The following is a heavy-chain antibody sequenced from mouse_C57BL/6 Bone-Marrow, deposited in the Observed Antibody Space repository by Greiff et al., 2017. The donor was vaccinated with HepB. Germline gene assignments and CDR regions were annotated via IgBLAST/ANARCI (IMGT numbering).Heavy chain of an antibody. CDR3: ARDKGTRWYFDV. V-gene: IGHV5-16*01. D-gene: IGHD3-3*01. J-gene: IGHJ1*03. Sequence: EVQLQESEGGLVQPGSSMKLSCTASGFTFSDYYMAWVRQVPEKGLEWVANINYDGSSTYYLDSLKSRFIISRDNAKNILYLQMSSLKSEDTATYYCARDKGTRWYFDVWGTGTTVTVSS. CDR1: GFTFSDYY. CDR2: INYDGSST.